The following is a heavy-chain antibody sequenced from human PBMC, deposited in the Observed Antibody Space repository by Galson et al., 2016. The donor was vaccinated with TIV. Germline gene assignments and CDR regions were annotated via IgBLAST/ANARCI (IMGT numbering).Heavy chain of an antibody. CDR3: ARTLDYFHSSVYSYRSEFLYYPMDV. J-gene: IGHJ6*02. V-gene: IGHV3-74*01. D-gene: IGHD5/OR15-5a*01. CDR2: INGDGSST. CDR1: GFTLSSYW. Sequence: SLRLSCAASGFTLSSYWMHWARQAPGKGLLWVARINGDGSSTDYADSVEGRFTISRDSAKSTLYLQMSSLRAEDTALYFCARTLDYFHSSVYSYRSEFLYYPMDVWGQGTTVTVSS.